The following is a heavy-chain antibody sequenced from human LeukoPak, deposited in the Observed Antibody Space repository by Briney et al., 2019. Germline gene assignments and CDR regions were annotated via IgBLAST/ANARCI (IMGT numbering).Heavy chain of an antibody. V-gene: IGHV3-30-3*01. CDR2: ISYDGSNK. CDR3: ARDLWSSGYHIDY. J-gene: IGHJ4*02. D-gene: IGHD3-22*01. CDR1: GFTFSSYA. Sequence: GGSLRLPCAASGFTFSSYAMHWVRQAPGKGLEWVAVISYDGSNKYYADSVKGRFTISRDNSKNTLYLQMNSLRAEDTAVYYCARDLWSSGYHIDYWGQGTLVTVSS.